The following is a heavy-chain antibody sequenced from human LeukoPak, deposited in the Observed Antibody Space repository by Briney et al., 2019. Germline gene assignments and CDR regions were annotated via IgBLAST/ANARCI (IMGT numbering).Heavy chain of an antibody. CDR1: GFTFSTYW. Sequence: GGSLRLSCAASGFTFSTYWMTWVGQVPGKGLEWVANIKQDGSEKDYVDSVKGRFTISRDNAKNSLYLQVNSLRAEDTAVYYCASMGVERLSITGTTLFFDNWGQGTLVSVSS. CDR2: IKQDGSEK. D-gene: IGHD1-7*01. CDR3: ASMGVERLSITGTTLFFDN. V-gene: IGHV3-7*01. J-gene: IGHJ4*02.